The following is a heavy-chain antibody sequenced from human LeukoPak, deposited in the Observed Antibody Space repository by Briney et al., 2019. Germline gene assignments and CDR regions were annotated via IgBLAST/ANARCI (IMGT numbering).Heavy chain of an antibody. D-gene: IGHD3-22*01. CDR1: GRTFTSYA. CDR2: SIPIFGTA. CDR3: ARESDSSGAYYFDY. Sequence: SVKVSCKASGRTFTSYAIRWVRQAPGQGLDWIGGSIPIFGTANYEQKFKGRVTISTDESTSTAYMELSSLKSEDTAVYYCARESDSSGAYYFDYWGQGTLVTVSS. J-gene: IGHJ4*02. V-gene: IGHV1-69*05.